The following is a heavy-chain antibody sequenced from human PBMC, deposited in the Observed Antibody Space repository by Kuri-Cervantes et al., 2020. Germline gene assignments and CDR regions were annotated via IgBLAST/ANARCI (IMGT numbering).Heavy chain of an antibody. V-gene: IGHV3-7*01. CDR1: GYIFSDYA. Sequence: GESLKISCAASGYIFSDYAIHWVRQAPGKGLEWVANIKQDGSEKYYVDSVEGRFTISRDNAKNSLYLQMNSLRAEDTAVYYCARSGDFWSGYFPGLYYYGMDVWGQGTTVTVSS. D-gene: IGHD3-3*01. CDR3: ARSGDFWSGYFPGLYYYGMDV. J-gene: IGHJ6*02. CDR2: IKQDGSEK.